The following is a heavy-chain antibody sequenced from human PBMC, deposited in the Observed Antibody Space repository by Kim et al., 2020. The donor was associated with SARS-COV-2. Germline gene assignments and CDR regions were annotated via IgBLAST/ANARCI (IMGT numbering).Heavy chain of an antibody. CDR2: ISYDGSNK. CDR1: GFTFSSYA. Sequence: GGSLRLSCAASGFTFSSYAMHWVRQAPGKGLEWVAVISYDGSNKYYADSVKGRFTISRDNSKNTLYLQMNSLRAEDTAVYYCARDEGDGYNYEGYFDLWG. J-gene: IGHJ2*01. CDR3: ARDEGDGYNYEGYFDL. D-gene: IGHD5-12*01. V-gene: IGHV3-30*04.